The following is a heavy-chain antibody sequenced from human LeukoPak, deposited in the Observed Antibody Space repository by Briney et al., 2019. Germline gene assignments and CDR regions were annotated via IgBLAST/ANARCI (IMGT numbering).Heavy chain of an antibody. D-gene: IGHD4-17*01. CDR3: ARAPSGYGDYAFDY. V-gene: IGHV4-59*01. J-gene: IGHJ4*02. CDR1: GGSISSYY. CDR2: IYYSGST. Sequence: PSETLSLTCTVSGGSISSYYWSWIRQPPGKGLEWIGYIYYSGSTNYNPSLKSRVTISVDTPKNQFSLKLSSVTAADTAVYYCARAPSGYGDYAFDYWGQGTLVTVSS.